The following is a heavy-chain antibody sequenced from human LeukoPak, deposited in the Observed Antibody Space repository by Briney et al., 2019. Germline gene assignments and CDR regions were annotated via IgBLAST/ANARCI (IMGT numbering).Heavy chain of an antibody. CDR3: ASSPFRYDSRSPEFGY. CDR2: IYPGDSDT. V-gene: IGHV5-51*01. J-gene: IGHJ4*02. Sequence: GASLKISCKGSGSSFTSYWIGWVRQMPGKGLGWMGIIYPGDSDTKYSPSFQGQVTISADKSISTAYLQWSSLKASDTAMYYCASSPFRYDSRSPEFGYWGQGTLVTVSS. CDR1: GSSFTSYW. D-gene: IGHD3-22*01.